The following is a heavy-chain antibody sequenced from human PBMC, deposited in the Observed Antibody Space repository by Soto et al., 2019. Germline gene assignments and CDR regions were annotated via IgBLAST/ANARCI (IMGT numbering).Heavy chain of an antibody. D-gene: IGHD2-2*01. CDR2: FYYSENT. Sequence: QLQLQESGPGLVKPSETLSLTCAVSGGSITSSSYYWGWVRQPPGQGLVWIATFYYSENTHYNPSLKSRVAISVDTCKTPFSLILTSVTAADTAVYYCARLGGHCSSSSCFGFYVMDVWGQGTTVTVSS. CDR3: ARLGGHCSSSSCFGFYVMDV. V-gene: IGHV4-39*01. CDR1: GGSITSSSYY. J-gene: IGHJ6*02.